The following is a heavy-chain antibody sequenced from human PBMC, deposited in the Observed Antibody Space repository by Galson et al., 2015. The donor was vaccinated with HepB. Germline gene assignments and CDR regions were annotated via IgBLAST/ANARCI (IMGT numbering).Heavy chain of an antibody. Sequence: SVKVSCKASGYTFTSYGISWVRQAPGQGLEWMGWISAYNGNTNYAQKLQGRVTMTTDTSTSTAYMELRSLRSDDTAVYYCARDGKDIVVVPAAMLVPLDYWGQGTLVTVSS. V-gene: IGHV1-18*01. CDR3: ARDGKDIVVVPAAMLVPLDY. CDR2: ISAYNGNT. D-gene: IGHD2-2*01. J-gene: IGHJ4*02. CDR1: GYTFTSYG.